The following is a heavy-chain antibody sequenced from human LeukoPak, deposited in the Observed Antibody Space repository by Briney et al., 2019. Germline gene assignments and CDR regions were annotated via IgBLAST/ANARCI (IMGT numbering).Heavy chain of an antibody. CDR1: GYTFTNYD. V-gene: IGHV1-8*01. CDR3: ARVSMIYGSGSYYGY. J-gene: IGHJ4*02. CDR2: VDLNSGNT. D-gene: IGHD3-10*01. Sequence: GASVKVSCKASGYTFTNYDINWVRQAPGQGLEWMGWVDLNSGNTGYAQKFQGRVTMTRDTSITTAYMEVSSLRSDDTAVYYCARVSMIYGSGSYYGYWGQGTLVTVSS.